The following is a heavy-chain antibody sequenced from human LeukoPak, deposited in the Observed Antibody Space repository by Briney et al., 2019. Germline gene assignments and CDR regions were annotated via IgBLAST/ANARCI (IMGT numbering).Heavy chain of an antibody. J-gene: IGHJ4*02. CDR3: GRHTGSGYLLSY. Sequence: PSETLSLTCTVYGGSISSYYWSWIRQPPGKGLEWIGYIYSSGSTNYNPSLKSRVTISVDTSKNQFSLKLSSVTAADTAVYYCGRHTGSGYLLSYWGQGTLVTVSS. CDR1: GGSISSYY. CDR2: IYSSGST. D-gene: IGHD3-3*01. V-gene: IGHV4-59*08.